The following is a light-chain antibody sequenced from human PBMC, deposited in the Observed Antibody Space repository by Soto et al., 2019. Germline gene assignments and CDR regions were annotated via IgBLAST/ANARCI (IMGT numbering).Light chain of an antibody. J-gene: IGKJ1*01. CDR1: QVIRND. Sequence: DIPMTQSPSSLSASVADRVTIXLRASQVIRNDLGWYQQKPGKAPKRLIYAAYTLQSGVPSRFSGSGSGTEFTLTISSLQAEDFATYYCLQHYRYPRTFGQGTKVDIK. CDR2: AAY. CDR3: LQHYRYPRT. V-gene: IGKV1-17*01.